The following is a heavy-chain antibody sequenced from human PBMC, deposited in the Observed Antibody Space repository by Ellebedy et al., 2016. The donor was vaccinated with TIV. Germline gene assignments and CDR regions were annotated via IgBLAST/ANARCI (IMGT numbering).Heavy chain of an antibody. V-gene: IGHV3-7*01. CDR1: GFSFSSYW. D-gene: IGHD4-17*01. CDR3: ARRGSYGDYAVHVNSWFDS. Sequence: GESLKISCIASGFSFSSYWMAWVRQAPGKGLEWVANIYQDGSEKYYVDSVEGRFTISRDNANNILYLQMKGLRAEDTAVYYCARRGSYGDYAVHVNSWFDSWGQGTLVTVSS. CDR2: IYQDGSEK. J-gene: IGHJ5*01.